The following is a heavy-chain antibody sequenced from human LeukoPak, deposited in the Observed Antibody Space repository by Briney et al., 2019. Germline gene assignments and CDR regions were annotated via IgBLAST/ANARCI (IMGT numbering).Heavy chain of an antibody. D-gene: IGHD1-26*01. CDR1: GFTFSSYS. CDR2: ISSSSSYI. V-gene: IGHV3-21*01. J-gene: IGHJ4*02. Sequence: GGSLRLSCAASGFTFSSYSMNWVRQAPGKGLEWVSSISSSSSYIYYADSVKGRFTISRDNAENSLYLQMNSLRAEDTAVYYCARAGSGSYYGDIDYWGQGTLVTVSS. CDR3: ARAGSGSYYGDIDY.